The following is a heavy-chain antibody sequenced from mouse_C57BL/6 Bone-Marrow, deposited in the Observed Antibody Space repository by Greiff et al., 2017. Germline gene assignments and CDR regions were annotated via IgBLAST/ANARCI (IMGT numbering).Heavy chain of an antibody. CDR1: GFTFSSYG. V-gene: IGHV5-6*02. D-gene: IGHD2-12*01. CDR3: ARRYSSQYYYAMDY. CDR2: ISSGGSYT. Sequence: EVNVVESGGDLVKPGGSLKLSCAASGFTFSSYGMSWVRQTPDKRLEWVATISSGGSYTYYPDSVKGRFTISRDNAKNTLYLQMSSLKSEDTAMYYCARRYSSQYYYAMDYWGQGTSVTVSS. J-gene: IGHJ4*01.